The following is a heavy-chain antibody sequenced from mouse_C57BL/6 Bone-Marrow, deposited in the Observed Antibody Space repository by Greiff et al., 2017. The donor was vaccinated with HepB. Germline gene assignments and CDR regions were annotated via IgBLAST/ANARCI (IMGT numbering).Heavy chain of an antibody. Sequence: QVQLQQPGAELVKPGASVKLSCKASGYTFTSYWMHWVKQRPGQGLEWIGMIHPNGGSTNYNEKFKSKATLTVDKSSSTAYMQLSSLTSEDSAVYYCARSDYYGSSIWYFDVWGTGTTVTVSS. CDR2: IHPNGGST. J-gene: IGHJ1*03. CDR1: GYTFTSYW. CDR3: ARSDYYGSSIWYFDV. V-gene: IGHV1-64*01. D-gene: IGHD1-1*01.